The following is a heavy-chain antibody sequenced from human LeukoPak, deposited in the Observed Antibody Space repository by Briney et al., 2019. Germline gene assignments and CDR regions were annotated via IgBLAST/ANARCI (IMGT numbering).Heavy chain of an antibody. D-gene: IGHD6-19*01. V-gene: IGHV1-46*01. CDR2: INPSGGST. J-gene: IGHJ4*02. Sequence: GASVKVSCKASGYTFTSYYMHWVRQAPGQGLEWMGIINPSGGSTSYAQKFQGRVTMTRDTSTSTAYMGLRSLRSDDTAVYYCARDMEQWLPYYFDYWGQGTLVTVSS. CDR1: GYTFTSYY. CDR3: ARDMEQWLPYYFDY.